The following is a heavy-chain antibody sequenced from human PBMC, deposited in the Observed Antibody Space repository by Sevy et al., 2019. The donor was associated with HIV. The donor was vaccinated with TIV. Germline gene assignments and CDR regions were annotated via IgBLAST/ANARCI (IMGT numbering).Heavy chain of an antibody. D-gene: IGHD3-22*01. J-gene: IGHJ6*02. CDR1: GFTFSTYA. V-gene: IGHV3-23*01. Sequence: GGSLRLSCAASGFTFSTYAMSWVRQAPGKGLEWVSGISGSGGSTYYADSLKGRFTIFRDNSKNTLSLQMNSLRAEDTAVYYCASADRTFYGLDVWGQGTTVTVSS. CDR2: ISGSGGST. CDR3: ASADRTFYGLDV.